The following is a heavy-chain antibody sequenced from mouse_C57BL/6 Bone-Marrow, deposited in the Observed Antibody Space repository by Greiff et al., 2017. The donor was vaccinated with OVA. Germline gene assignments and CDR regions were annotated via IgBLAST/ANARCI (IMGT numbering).Heavy chain of an antibody. CDR3: AREGYYYGSSPWFAY. CDR1: GYTFPSYW. D-gene: IGHD1-1*01. Sequence: QVQLQQPGAELVKPGASVKMSCKASGYTFPSYWITWVKQRPGQGLEWIGDIYPGSGSTNYNEKFKSKATLTVDTSSSTAYMQLSSLTSEDSAVYYCAREGYYYGSSPWFAYWGQGTLVTVSA. CDR2: IYPGSGST. V-gene: IGHV1-55*01. J-gene: IGHJ3*01.